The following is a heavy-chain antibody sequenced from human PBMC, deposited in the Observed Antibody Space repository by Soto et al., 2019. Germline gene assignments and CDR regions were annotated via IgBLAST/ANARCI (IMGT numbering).Heavy chain of an antibody. V-gene: IGHV4-30-2*01. CDR1: GGSISSGGYS. CDR2: IYHSGST. CDR3: ARRSGYYYYFDY. D-gene: IGHD3-22*01. Sequence: QLQLQESGSGLVKPSQTLSLTCAVSGGSISSGGYSWSWLRQPPGKGLAWIGYIYHSGSTYYNPSLKSRVTISVDRSKNQFSLKLSSVTAADTAVYYCARRSGYYYYFDYWGQGTLVTVSS. J-gene: IGHJ4*02.